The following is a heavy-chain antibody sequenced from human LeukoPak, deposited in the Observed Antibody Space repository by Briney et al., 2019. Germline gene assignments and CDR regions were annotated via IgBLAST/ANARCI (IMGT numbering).Heavy chain of an antibody. CDR1: GFTFSSYA. Sequence: GKSLRLSCAASGFTFSSYAMHWVRQAPGKGLEWVALMSYDGSNKYYADSVKGRFTISRDNSKNTLYLQMNSLRAEDTAVYYCAREKTGYCSSTSCYGYYYYYMDVWGKGTTVTVSS. CDR3: AREKTGYCSSTSCYGYYYYYMDV. D-gene: IGHD2-2*01. CDR2: MSYDGSNK. J-gene: IGHJ6*03. V-gene: IGHV3-30*04.